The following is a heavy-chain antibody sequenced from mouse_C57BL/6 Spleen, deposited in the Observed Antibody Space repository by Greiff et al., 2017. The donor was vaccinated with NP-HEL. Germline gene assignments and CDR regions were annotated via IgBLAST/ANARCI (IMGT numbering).Heavy chain of an antibody. CDR2: IWSGGST. V-gene: IGHV2-2*01. CDR3: ACTTGYAMDY. CDR1: GFSFTSYG. Sequence: VQLQQSGPGLVQPSQSLSITCTVSGFSFTSYGVHWVRQSPGKGLEWLGVIWSGGSTDYNAAFISRLSISKDISKSQVIFKMNSLQSDDTAIYYCACTTGYAMDYWGQGTSVTVSS. J-gene: IGHJ4*01. D-gene: IGHD1-1*01.